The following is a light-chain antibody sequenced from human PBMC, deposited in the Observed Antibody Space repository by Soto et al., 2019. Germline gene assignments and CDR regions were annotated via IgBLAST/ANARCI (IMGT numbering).Light chain of an antibody. CDR2: DTS. V-gene: IGKV3-11*01. Sequence: EIVLTQSPATLSLSPGERATLSCRASESLYTYLAWFQQKPGQAPRLLIFDTSRRATGVPARFSGSGAGTDYTLTISSLEPEDFAVYYCQQFAGSFGGGTKVDIK. J-gene: IGKJ4*02. CDR3: QQFAGS. CDR1: ESLYTY.